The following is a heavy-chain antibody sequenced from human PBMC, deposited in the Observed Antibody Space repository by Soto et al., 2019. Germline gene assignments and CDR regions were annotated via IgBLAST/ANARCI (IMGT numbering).Heavy chain of an antibody. V-gene: IGHV3-15*07. CDR3: TTDPPPGTTASQY. CDR2: IKSKTDGGTT. Sequence: GGSLRLSCAASGFTFSNAGMNWVRQAPGKGLEWVGRIKSKTDGGTTDYAAPVKGRFTISRDDSKNTLYLQMNSLKTEDTAVYYCTTDPPPGTTASQYWGQGTLVTVSS. CDR1: GFTFSNAG. D-gene: IGHD1-7*01. J-gene: IGHJ4*02.